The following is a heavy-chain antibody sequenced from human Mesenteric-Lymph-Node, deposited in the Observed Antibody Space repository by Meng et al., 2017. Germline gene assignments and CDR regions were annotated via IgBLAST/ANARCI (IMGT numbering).Heavy chain of an antibody. CDR1: GFTVSSNY. V-gene: IGHV4-38-2*01. J-gene: IGHJ4*02. D-gene: IGHD2-2*01. CDR2: VFHSGST. CDR3: ARVNRWGLDCSGATCYFGYFDY. Sequence: ESLKISCAASGFTVSSNYMTWVRQAPGKGLEWIGSVFHSGSTSYNLSLKSRVTISVDTSTNQFSLKLTSVTAADTAVYYCARVNRWGLDCSGATCYFGYFDYWGQGTLVTVSS.